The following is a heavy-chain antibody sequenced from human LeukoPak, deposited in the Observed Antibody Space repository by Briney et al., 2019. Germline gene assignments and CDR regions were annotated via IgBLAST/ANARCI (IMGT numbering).Heavy chain of an antibody. D-gene: IGHD3-10*01. J-gene: IGHJ5*02. CDR2: INHSGST. V-gene: IGHV4-34*01. CDR1: GGSFSGYY. CDR3: ARGPGVLLWFGEGLDP. Sequence: PSKTLSLTCAVYGGSFSGYYWSWIRQPPGKGLEWIGEINHSGSTNYNPSLKSRVTISVDTSKNQFSLKLSSVTVADTAVYYCARGPGVLLWFGEGLDPWGQGTLVTVSS.